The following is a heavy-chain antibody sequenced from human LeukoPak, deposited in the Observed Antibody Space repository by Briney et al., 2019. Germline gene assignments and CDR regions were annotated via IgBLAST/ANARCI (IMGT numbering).Heavy chain of an antibody. Sequence: GGSLRLSCAASGFTFSNYAMHWVRQAPGKGLEWVAVISYDGSNKYYADSVKGRFTISRDNSKNTLYLQMNSLRAEDAAVYFCASMWEGGYWGQGTLVTVSS. J-gene: IGHJ4*02. D-gene: IGHD1-26*01. CDR3: ASMWEGGY. CDR2: ISYDGSNK. CDR1: GFTFSNYA. V-gene: IGHV3-30*04.